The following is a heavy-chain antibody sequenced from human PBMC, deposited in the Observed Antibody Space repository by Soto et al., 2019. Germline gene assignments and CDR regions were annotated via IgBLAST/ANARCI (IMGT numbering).Heavy chain of an antibody. V-gene: IGHV4-30-4*01. CDR1: GGSISSGYYY. D-gene: IGHD2-2*01. CDR2: IYYSGNT. J-gene: IGHJ6*02. CDR3: ASSSLCGMDV. Sequence: SETLSLTCSVSGGSISSGYYYWSWIRQPPGKGLEWIGNIYYSGNTYYNPSLKSRLIISIDTSENQFSLKVGAVTAADTAVYYCASSSLCGMDVWGQGTTVTVSS.